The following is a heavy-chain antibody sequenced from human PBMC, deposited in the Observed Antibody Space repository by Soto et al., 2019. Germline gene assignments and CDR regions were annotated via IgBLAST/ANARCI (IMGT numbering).Heavy chain of an antibody. V-gene: IGHV3-9*01. CDR1: GFTFDDYA. J-gene: IGHJ4*02. CDR3: AKDRRSGYYYYFDY. Sequence: EVQLVESGGGLVQPGRSLRLSCTASGFTFDDYAMHWVRQAPGKGLEWVSGISWNSGRIGYADSVKGRFTISRDNAKNSLYLQMNSLRAKDTALYYCAKDRRSGYYYYFDYWGQGTLVTVSS. CDR2: ISWNSGRI. D-gene: IGHD3-22*01.